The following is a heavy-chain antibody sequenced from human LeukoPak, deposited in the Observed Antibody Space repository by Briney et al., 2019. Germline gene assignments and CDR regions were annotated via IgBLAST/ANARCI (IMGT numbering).Heavy chain of an antibody. J-gene: IGHJ4*02. Sequence: PGGSLRLSCEASGFTFSSYWMSWVRQAPGKGLEWVANIKQDGTEKYYVDSVKGRFTISRDNANNPLYLQMNSLRAEDTAVYYCARGYYPPEYWGPGTLVTVSS. D-gene: IGHD1-26*01. V-gene: IGHV3-7*05. CDR3: ARGYYPPEY. CDR1: GFTFSSYW. CDR2: IKQDGTEK.